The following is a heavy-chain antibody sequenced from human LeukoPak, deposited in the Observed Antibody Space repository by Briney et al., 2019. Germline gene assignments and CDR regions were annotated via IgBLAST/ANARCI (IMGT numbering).Heavy chain of an antibody. CDR2: TYYRSKWYY. CDR1: GDSISSKNAA. D-gene: IGHD2/OR15-2a*01. CDR3: AHGFFYLGMDV. V-gene: IGHV6-1*01. J-gene: IGHJ6*02. Sequence: SQTLSLTCALSGDSISSKNAAWNWLRQSPSRGLEWLGSTYYRSKWYYDYAVSVKSRISINPDTSKNQFSLQLNSVTPEDTAVYYCAHGFFYLGMDVWGQGTTVTASS.